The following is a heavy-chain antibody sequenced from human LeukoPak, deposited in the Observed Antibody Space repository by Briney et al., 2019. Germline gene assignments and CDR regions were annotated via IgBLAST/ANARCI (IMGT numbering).Heavy chain of an antibody. CDR3: ARDSSGYQ. Sequence: GGSLRLSCAASGFTFSTYWMSWVRQAPGKGLEWVVSIKEDGSEKYYGDSVKGRFTISRDNAKNSLYLEMNSLRVEDTAMYYCARDSSGYQWGQGTLVTVSS. V-gene: IGHV3-7*01. D-gene: IGHD3-22*01. CDR1: GFTFSTYW. CDR2: IKEDGSEK. J-gene: IGHJ4*02.